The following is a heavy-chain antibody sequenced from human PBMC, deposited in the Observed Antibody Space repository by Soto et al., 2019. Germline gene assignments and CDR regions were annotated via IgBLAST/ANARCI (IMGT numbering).Heavy chain of an antibody. D-gene: IGHD5-18*01. CDR3: ARFRIQLWSSMDV. CDR1: GGSISSGGYY. V-gene: IGHV4-31*03. J-gene: IGHJ6*02. Sequence: SETLSLTCTVSGGSISSGGYYWSWIRQHPGKGLEWIGYIYYSGSTYYNPSLKSRVTISVDTSKNQFSLKLSSVTAADTAVYYCARFRIQLWSSMDVWGQGTTVTVSS. CDR2: IYYSGST.